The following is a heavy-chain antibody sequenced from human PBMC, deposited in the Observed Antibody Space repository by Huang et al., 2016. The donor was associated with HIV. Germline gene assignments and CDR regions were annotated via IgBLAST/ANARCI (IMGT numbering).Heavy chain of an antibody. Sequence: QVELVQSGGEVKRPGASVRVSCKASGYVFPKYGVNWVRQAPGRGLEWMGWISAYNGNTKYAEKFQGRVTLTRDTSTTTAYMELRDVTSADTAVYYCARDHWYPLQNWFDLWGQGTLVTVSS. D-gene: IGHD1-1*01. J-gene: IGHJ5*02. CDR2: ISAYNGNT. V-gene: IGHV1-18*01. CDR1: GYVFPKYG. CDR3: ARDHWYPLQNWFDL.